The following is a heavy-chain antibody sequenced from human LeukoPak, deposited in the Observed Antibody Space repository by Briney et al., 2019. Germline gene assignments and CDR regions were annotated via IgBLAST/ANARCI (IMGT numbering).Heavy chain of an antibody. J-gene: IGHJ5*02. CDR1: GYSFTSYW. Sequence: GESLKISCKGSGYSFTSYWISWVRQMPGKGLEWMGRIDPSDSYTNYSPSFQGHVTISADKSISTAYLQRSSLKASDTAMYYCANTAAGTESNWFDPWGQGTLVTVSS. V-gene: IGHV5-10-1*01. CDR3: ANTAAGTESNWFDP. CDR2: IDPSDSYT. D-gene: IGHD6-13*01.